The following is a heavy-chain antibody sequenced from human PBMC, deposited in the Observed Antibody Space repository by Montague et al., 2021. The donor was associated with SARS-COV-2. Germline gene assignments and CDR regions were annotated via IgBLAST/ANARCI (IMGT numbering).Heavy chain of an antibody. J-gene: IGHJ1*01. CDR3: ASRENYGSGSHFQH. D-gene: IGHD3-10*01. CDR2: ISDDGSNK. Sequence: SLRLSCAASGFTFSSYAMHWVRQAPGKGLEWVAVISDDGSNKYYADSVKGRFTISRDNSKNTLYLQMNSLRAEDTAVYYCASRENYGSGSHFQHWGQGTLVNVSS. V-gene: IGHV3-30-3*01. CDR1: GFTFSSYA.